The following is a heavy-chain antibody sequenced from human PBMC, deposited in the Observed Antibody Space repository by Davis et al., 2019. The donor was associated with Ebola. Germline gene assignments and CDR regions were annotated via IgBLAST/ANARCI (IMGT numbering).Heavy chain of an antibody. CDR3: ASPGPAANGLDV. J-gene: IGHJ6*02. CDR1: GVSISISTYY. Sequence: SETLSLTCTVSGVSISISTYYWGWIRQPPGKGLEWIGSIYSSGNTYYNPSLKSRVTISADTSKNQFSLKLTSVTAADTAVYYCASPGPAANGLDVWGPGTTVTVSS. V-gene: IGHV4-39*01. CDR2: IYSSGNT. D-gene: IGHD2-2*01.